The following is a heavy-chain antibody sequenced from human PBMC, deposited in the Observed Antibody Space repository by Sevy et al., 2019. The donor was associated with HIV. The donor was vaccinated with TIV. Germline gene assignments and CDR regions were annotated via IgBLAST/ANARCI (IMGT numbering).Heavy chain of an antibody. V-gene: IGHV1-18*01. CDR1: GYTFTSYG. CDR2: ISAYNGNT. CDR3: GRVGYCSSTSCYYYYYGMDV. J-gene: IGHJ6*02. D-gene: IGHD2-2*01. Sequence: ASVKVSCKASGYTFTSYGISWVRQAPGQGLEWMGWISAYNGNTNYAQKLQGRVTMTTDTSTSTAYMELRSLRSDDTAVYYCGRVGYCSSTSCYYYYYGMDVWGQGTTVTVSS.